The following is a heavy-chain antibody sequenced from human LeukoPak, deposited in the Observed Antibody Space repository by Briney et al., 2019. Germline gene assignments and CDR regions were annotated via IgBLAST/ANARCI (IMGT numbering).Heavy chain of an antibody. CDR2: ISYDGSNK. CDR1: GFTFSSYG. CDR3: AKGVHDFWSGSYYGMDV. Sequence: GSLRLSCAASGFTFSSYGMHWVRQAPGKGLEWVAVISYDGSNKYYADSVKGRFTISRDNSKNTLYLQMNSLRAEDTAVYYCAKGVHDFWSGSYYGMDVWGQGTTVTVSS. J-gene: IGHJ6*02. V-gene: IGHV3-30*18. D-gene: IGHD3-3*01.